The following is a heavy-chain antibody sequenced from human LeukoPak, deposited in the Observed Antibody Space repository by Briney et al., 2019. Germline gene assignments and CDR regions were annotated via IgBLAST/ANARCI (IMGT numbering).Heavy chain of an antibody. CDR1: GYTFTGYY. CDR3: ARGGSAYCGGDCYST. CDR2: INPNTGGT. Sequence: ASVKVSCKASGYTFTGYYMHWVRQAPGQGLEWMGWINPNTGGTNYAQKFRGWVTMTRDTSISTAYMELSRLRSDDTAVYYCARGGSAYCGGDCYSTWGQGTLVTVSS. J-gene: IGHJ5*02. D-gene: IGHD2-21*02. V-gene: IGHV1-2*04.